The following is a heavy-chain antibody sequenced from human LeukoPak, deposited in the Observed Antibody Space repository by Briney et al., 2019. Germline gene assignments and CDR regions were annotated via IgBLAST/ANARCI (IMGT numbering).Heavy chain of an antibody. CDR1: GGSISSYY. CDR3: ARGYCSGGSCYSWYYYGMDV. V-gene: IGHV4-59*01. CDR2: IYYSGST. J-gene: IGHJ6*02. D-gene: IGHD2-15*01. Sequence: SETLSLTCAVSGGSISSYYWSWIRQPPGKGLEWIWYIYYSGSTNYNPSLESRLTIAVDTSKNQFSLKLSSVTAADTAVYYCARGYCSGGSCYSWYYYGMDVWGQGTTVTVSS.